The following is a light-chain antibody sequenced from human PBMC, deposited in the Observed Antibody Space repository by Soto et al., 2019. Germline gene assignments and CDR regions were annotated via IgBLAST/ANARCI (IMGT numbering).Light chain of an antibody. CDR2: EVN. V-gene: IGLV2-8*01. J-gene: IGLJ1*01. Sequence: QSALTQPPSASGSPGQSVTISCTGTSSDVGGYNYVSWYQQHPGKAPKLMIYEVNKRPSGVPDRFSGSKSGNTASLTVSGLQAEDEGDYYCSSQAGSKRVFGTGTKVTVL. CDR1: SSDVGGYNY. CDR3: SSQAGSKRV.